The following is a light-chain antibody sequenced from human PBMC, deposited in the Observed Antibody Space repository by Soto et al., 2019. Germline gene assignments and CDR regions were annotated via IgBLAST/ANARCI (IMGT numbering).Light chain of an antibody. CDR3: SSYTINSTLLYV. CDR1: SSDVGIYNY. Sequence: QSALTQPASVSGSPGQSITISCTGTSSDVGIYNYVSWYQQHPGKAPKLVIYEVSNRPSGISNRFSGSKSGNTASLTISGLRAEDEADYYCSSYTINSTLLYVFGTGTKLTVL. J-gene: IGLJ1*01. V-gene: IGLV2-14*01. CDR2: EVS.